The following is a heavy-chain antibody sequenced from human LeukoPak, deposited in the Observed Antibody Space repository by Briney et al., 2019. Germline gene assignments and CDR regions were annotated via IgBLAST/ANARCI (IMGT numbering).Heavy chain of an antibody. CDR2: IYWNDDK. J-gene: IGHJ4*02. CDR3: AHLNYDFWSGYIPDY. CDR1: GFSLSTSGVG. D-gene: IGHD3-3*01. V-gene: IGHV2-5*01. Sequence: GSGPTLVNPTQTLTLTCTSSGFSLSTSGVGVGWIRQPPGKALEWLALIYWNDDKRYSPSLKSRLTITKDTSKNQVVLTMTNMDPVDTATYYCAHLNYDFWSGYIPDYWGQGTLVTVSS.